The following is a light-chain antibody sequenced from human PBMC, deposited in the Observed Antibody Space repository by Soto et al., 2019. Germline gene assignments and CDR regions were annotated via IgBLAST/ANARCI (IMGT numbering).Light chain of an antibody. CDR1: QSVSNN. CDR3: QQYNNWPIT. J-gene: IGKJ5*01. Sequence: EIVLTQSPGTLSLSPGERATLSCRASQSVSNNYLAWYQQKPGQAPRLLIYGASTRATGFPARFSGSGSGTEFTLTISSLQSEDFAVYYCQQYNNWPITFGQGTRLEIK. CDR2: GAS. V-gene: IGKV3-15*01.